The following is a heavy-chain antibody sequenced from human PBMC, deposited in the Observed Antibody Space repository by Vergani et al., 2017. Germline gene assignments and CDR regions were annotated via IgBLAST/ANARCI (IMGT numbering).Heavy chain of an antibody. Sequence: EVQLLESGGGLVQPGGSLRLSCAASGFTFSSYAMSWVRQAPGKGLEWVSAISGSGGSTYYADSVKGRFTISRDNAKNSLYLQMNSLRAEDTAVYYCARDGLWFGELSPEGMDVWGQGTTVTVSS. D-gene: IGHD3-10*01. CDR2: ISGSGGST. CDR1: GFTFSSYA. J-gene: IGHJ6*02. CDR3: ARDGLWFGELSPEGMDV. V-gene: IGHV3-23*01.